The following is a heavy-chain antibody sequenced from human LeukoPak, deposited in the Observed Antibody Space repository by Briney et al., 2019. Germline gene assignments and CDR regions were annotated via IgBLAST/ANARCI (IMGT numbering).Heavy chain of an antibody. CDR3: AREDYYDSGSSDY. CDR1: GYTFTSYG. D-gene: IGHD3-22*01. V-gene: IGHV1-8*03. CDR2: MNPNSGNT. Sequence: ASVKVSCKASGYTFTSYGINWVRQATGQGLEWMGWMNPNSGNTAYAQKFQGRVTITRNTSISTAYMELSSLRSEDTAIYYCAREDYYDSGSSDYWGQGTLVTVS. J-gene: IGHJ4*02.